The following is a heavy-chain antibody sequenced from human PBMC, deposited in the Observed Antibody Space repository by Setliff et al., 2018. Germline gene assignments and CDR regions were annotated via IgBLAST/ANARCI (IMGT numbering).Heavy chain of an antibody. CDR2: IFHSGST. J-gene: IGHJ4*02. CDR3: ARQIRPGIALTGGLDY. CDR1: GYSISSGYY. V-gene: IGHV4-38-2*01. Sequence: SETLSLTCAVSGYSISSGYYWGWIRQPPGKGLEWIGSIFHSGSTYYNPSLKSRVTMSVDTSKNQFSLRLSSVTAADTAVYYCARQIRPGIALTGGLDYWGQGTLVTVSS. D-gene: IGHD2-8*02.